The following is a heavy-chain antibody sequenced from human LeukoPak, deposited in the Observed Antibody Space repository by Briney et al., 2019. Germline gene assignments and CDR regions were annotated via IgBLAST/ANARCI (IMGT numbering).Heavy chain of an antibody. CDR3: AKDRQQLADSFDY. V-gene: IGHV3-9*01. CDR1: GFTFDDYA. J-gene: IGHJ4*02. CDR2: ISWNSGSI. Sequence: GRSLRLSCAASGFTFDDYAMHWVRQAPGEGLEWVSGISWNSGSIGYADSVKGRFTISRDNAKNSLYLQMNSLRAEDTALYHCAKDRQQLADSFDYWGQGTLVTVSS. D-gene: IGHD6-13*01.